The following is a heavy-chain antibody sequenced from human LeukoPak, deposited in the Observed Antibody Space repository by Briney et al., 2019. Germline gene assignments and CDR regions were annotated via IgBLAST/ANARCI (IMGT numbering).Heavy chain of an antibody. V-gene: IGHV3-15*01. Sequence: PGGSLRLSCAASGFTFSSYEMNWVRQAAGKGLEWVGRIKSKASGGIIDYAAPVKGRFTISRDDSKNTLYLQMNSLKIEDTAVYYCTWGSYRDQVDYWGQGTLVTVSS. CDR2: IKSKASGGII. J-gene: IGHJ4*02. D-gene: IGHD3-16*02. CDR3: TWGSYRDQVDY. CDR1: GFTFSSYE.